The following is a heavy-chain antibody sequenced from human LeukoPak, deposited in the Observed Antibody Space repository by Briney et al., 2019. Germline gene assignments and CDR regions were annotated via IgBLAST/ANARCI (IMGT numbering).Heavy chain of an antibody. CDR2: ISWNADST. J-gene: IGHJ4*02. D-gene: IGHD1-7*01. CDR3: ARDIGITGTTIFVY. CDR1: GFTFGDYG. Sequence: GGSLRLSCVASGFTFGDYGMIWIRQAPGKGLEWVSGISWNADSTGHADSVKGRFTISRDNAKNSLYLQMDSLRAEDTALYYCARDIGITGTTIFVYWGQGTPVTVS. V-gene: IGHV3-20*04.